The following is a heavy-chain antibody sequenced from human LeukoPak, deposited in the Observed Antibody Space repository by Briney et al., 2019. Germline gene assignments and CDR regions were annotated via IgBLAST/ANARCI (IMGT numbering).Heavy chain of an antibody. J-gene: IGHJ3*02. CDR1: GFTFSRYA. D-gene: IGHD6-6*01. V-gene: IGHV3-23*01. Sequence: GGSLRLSCAASGFTFSRYAMSWVRQAPGKGLEWVSTISGSGDTAHYADSVKGRLTISRDNSENTLYLQMNSLRAEDTAVYQCAKGGSSSKEDAFDMWGQGTMVTVSS. CDR2: ISGSGDTA. CDR3: AKGGSSSKEDAFDM.